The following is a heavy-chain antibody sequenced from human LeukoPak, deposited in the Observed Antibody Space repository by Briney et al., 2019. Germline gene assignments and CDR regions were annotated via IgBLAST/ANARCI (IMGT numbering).Heavy chain of an antibody. CDR1: GGSISSYY. D-gene: IGHD5-18*01. V-gene: IGHV4-59*01. J-gene: IGHJ4*02. CDR3: ARGIHWDTAMEIDY. CDR2: IYYSGST. Sequence: SETLSLTCTVSGGSISSYYWSWIRQPPGKGLEWIGYIYYSGSTNYNPSLKSRVTISVDTSKNQFSLRLSSVTAADTAVYYCARGIHWDTAMEIDYWGQGTLVTVSS.